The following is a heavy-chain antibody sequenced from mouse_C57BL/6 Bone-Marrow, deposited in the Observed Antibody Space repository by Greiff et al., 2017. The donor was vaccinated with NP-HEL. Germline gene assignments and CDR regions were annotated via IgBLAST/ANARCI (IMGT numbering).Heavy chain of an antibody. CDR1: GFPITSGYY. D-gene: IGHD1-1*01. CDR2: ITHSGET. V-gene: IGHV12-3*01. J-gene: IGHJ1*03. Sequence: QVQLKESGPGLVKPSQSLFLTCSITGFPITSGYYWIWIRQSPGKPLEWMGYITHSGETFYNPSLQSPISITRETSKNQFFLQLNSVTTEDTAMYYCAGDSYYGSNWYFDVWGTGTTVTVSS. CDR3: AGDSYYGSNWYFDV.